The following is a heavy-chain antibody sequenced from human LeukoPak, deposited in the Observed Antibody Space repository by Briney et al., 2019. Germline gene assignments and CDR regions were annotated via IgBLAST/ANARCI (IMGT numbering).Heavy chain of an antibody. CDR2: IHRGGTT. Sequence: SETLSLTCAVSGASIMSHEYWNWIRQPPGNGLEWTVFIHRGGTTNYNPSLEGRVAISVDTSKNQFSLTLTSVTDADTAVYYCARNTNGLGDVNWFNPWGQGTLATVSS. J-gene: IGHJ5*02. D-gene: IGHD2-8*01. CDR3: ARNTNGLGDVNWFNP. CDR1: GASIMSHEY. V-gene: IGHV4-59*11.